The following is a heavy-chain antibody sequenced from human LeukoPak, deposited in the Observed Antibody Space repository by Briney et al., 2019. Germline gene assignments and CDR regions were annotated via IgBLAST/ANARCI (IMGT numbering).Heavy chain of an antibody. D-gene: IGHD4-23*01. V-gene: IGHV3-48*03. CDR1: GFTFSSYE. Sequence: PGGSLRLSCAASGFTFSSYEMNRVRQAPGKGLEWVSYISSSGNTIYHADSVKGRFTISRDNAKNSLYLQMNSLRAEDTAVYYCARALWRTVVTAFGYWGQGTLVTVSS. J-gene: IGHJ4*02. CDR3: ARALWRTVVTAFGY. CDR2: ISSSGNTI.